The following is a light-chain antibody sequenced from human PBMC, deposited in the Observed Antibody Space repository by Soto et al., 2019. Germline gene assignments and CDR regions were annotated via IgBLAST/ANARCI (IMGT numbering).Light chain of an antibody. CDR2: RNN. Sequence: QSVLTQPPSASGTPGQGVTISCSGSTSNIGSNYVYWYQQLPGTAPKLLIYRNNQRPSGVPDRFSGSKSGTSASLAITGLQAEDEADYSCQSYHHTLSGFRVFGTGTKVTVL. CDR1: TSNIGSNY. V-gene: IGLV1-47*01. J-gene: IGLJ1*01. CDR3: QSYHHTLSGFRV.